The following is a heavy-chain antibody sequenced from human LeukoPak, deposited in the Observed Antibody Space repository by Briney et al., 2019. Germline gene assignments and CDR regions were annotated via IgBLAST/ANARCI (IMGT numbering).Heavy chain of an antibody. V-gene: IGHV1-2*02. D-gene: IGHD6-19*01. CDR3: ARECSSGWYPLGY. J-gene: IGHJ4*02. CDR1: GYTFTGYY. CDR2: INPNSGGT. Sequence: ASVKVSCKASGYTFTGYYMHWVRQAPGQGLEWMGWINPNSGGTNYAQKFQGRVTMTRGTSISTAYMELSRLRSDDTAVYYCARECSSGWYPLGYWGQGTLVTVSS.